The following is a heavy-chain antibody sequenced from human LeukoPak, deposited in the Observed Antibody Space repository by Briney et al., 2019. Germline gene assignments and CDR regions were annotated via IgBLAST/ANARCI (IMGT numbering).Heavy chain of an antibody. CDR2: ISYDGSNK. CDR3: AKLYSSSAFDI. Sequence: GGSLRLSCAASGFTFSNYAMHWVRQAPGKGLEWVAVISYDGSNKYYADSVKGRFTISRENSKNTLYLQMNSLRAEDTAVYHCAKLYSSSAFDIWGQGTMVTVSS. J-gene: IGHJ3*02. V-gene: IGHV3-30-3*02. CDR1: GFTFSNYA. D-gene: IGHD6-6*01.